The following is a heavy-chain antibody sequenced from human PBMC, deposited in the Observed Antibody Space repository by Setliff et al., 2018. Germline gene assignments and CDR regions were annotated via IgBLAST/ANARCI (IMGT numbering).Heavy chain of an antibody. CDR1: GGTFSSYG. J-gene: IGHJ6*03. V-gene: IGHV1-69*05. Sequence: SVKVSCKASGGTFSSYGISWVRQAPGQGLEWLGGTIPNFGTTNYAQEFQGRVTIITDESTSTAYMELSSLTSADTAVYYCAREGVDTRSSTDYRYYMDVWGKGTTVTAP. CDR2: TIPNFGTT. CDR3: AREGVDTRSSTDYRYYMDV. D-gene: IGHD5-18*01.